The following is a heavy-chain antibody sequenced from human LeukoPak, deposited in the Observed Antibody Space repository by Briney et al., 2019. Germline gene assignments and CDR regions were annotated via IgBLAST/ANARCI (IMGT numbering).Heavy chain of an antibody. V-gene: IGHV4-39*07. D-gene: IGHD1-26*01. J-gene: IGHJ3*02. Sequence: SETLSLTCTVSGGSIRSSYYYWGWIRQPPGKGLEWIGSIYDSGSTYYNPSLKSRVTISVDTSKNQFSLKLSSVTAADTAVYYCAREGGSSPTGDDAFDIWGQGTMVTVSS. CDR2: IYDSGST. CDR3: AREGGSSPTGDDAFDI. CDR1: GGSIRSSYYY.